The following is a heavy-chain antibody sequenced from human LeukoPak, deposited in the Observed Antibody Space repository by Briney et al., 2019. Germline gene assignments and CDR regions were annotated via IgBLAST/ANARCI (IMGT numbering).Heavy chain of an antibody. CDR2: IYTSGST. CDR3: SRGRVVVPAAMVEPPGLFDP. Sequence: SETLSLTSTVSGGSISSGSYYWSWIRQPAGKGLEWIGRIYTSGSTNYNPSLKSRVTISVDTSKNQFSLKLSSVTAADTAVYYCSRGRVVVPAAMVEPPGLFDPWGQGTLVTVSS. D-gene: IGHD2-2*01. CDR1: GGSISSGSYY. V-gene: IGHV4-61*02. J-gene: IGHJ5*02.